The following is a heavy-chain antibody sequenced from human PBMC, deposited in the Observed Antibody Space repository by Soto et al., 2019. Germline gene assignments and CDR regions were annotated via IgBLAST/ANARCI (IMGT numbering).Heavy chain of an antibody. V-gene: IGHV1-69*08. Sequence: QDQLVQSGAEVKKPGSSVKVSCKASGGTFSSHTFSWVRQAPGQGLEWMGRIIPALGTATYAQKFQGRVTITADESATTVYMEVNSLRSDDTAVYYCARPDFGDYWYFDLWGRGTLVTVSS. CDR2: IIPALGTA. CDR1: GGTFSSHT. CDR3: ARPDFGDYWYFDL. D-gene: IGHD4-17*01. J-gene: IGHJ2*01.